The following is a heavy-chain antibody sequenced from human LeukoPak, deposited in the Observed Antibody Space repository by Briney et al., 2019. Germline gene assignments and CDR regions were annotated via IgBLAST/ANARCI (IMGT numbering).Heavy chain of an antibody. CDR3: ARDRVGATPFDY. V-gene: IGHV3-48*03. CDR2: ISSSGSTI. CDR1: GFTFSSYE. Sequence: GGSLRLSCAASGFTFSSYEMNWVRQAPGKGLEWVSYISSSGSTIYYADSVKGRFTISRDNSKNTLYLQMNSLRAEDTAVYYCARDRVGATPFDYWGQGTLVTVSS. D-gene: IGHD1-26*01. J-gene: IGHJ4*02.